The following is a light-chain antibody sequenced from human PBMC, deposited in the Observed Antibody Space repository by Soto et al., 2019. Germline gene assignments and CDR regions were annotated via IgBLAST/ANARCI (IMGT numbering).Light chain of an antibody. Sequence: EIVLTQSPATLSLSPGERATLSCRASQSVSSYLAWYQQKPGQPPRLLIYDASNRATGIPARFSGSGSGTAFTLTISILEPEVSAVYYCQQRSNWLTFGGGTKVEIK. CDR1: QSVSSY. CDR2: DAS. CDR3: QQRSNWLT. V-gene: IGKV3-11*01. J-gene: IGKJ4*01.